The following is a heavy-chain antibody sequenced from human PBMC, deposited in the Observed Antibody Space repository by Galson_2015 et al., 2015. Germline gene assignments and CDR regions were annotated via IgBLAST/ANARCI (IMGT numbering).Heavy chain of an antibody. Sequence: QSGAEVIKPGESLMMSCTGSGYSFPSYWIGWVRQMPGKGLVWMGIIYPGDSDSRYRPSFQGQVTISADKSISTAYLQWSSLKASDTAMYYCARGGVVVPAAIGSDYYGMDVWGQGTTVTVSS. CDR3: ARGGVVVPAAIGSDYYGMDV. V-gene: IGHV5-51*01. CDR1: GYSFPSYW. J-gene: IGHJ6*02. CDR2: IYPGDSDS. D-gene: IGHD2-2*01.